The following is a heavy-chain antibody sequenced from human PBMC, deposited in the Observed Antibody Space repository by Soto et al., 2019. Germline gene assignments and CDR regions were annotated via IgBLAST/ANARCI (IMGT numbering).Heavy chain of an antibody. Sequence: SETLSLTCAVYGGSFSGYYWTWIRQPPGTGLEWIGEINHSGSTNYNPSLKSRVTISVDTSKNQFSLKLTSVTAADTAVYYCARDKIPGLFDYWGQGTPVTASS. CDR2: INHSGST. CDR3: ARDKIPGLFDY. CDR1: GGSFSGYY. D-gene: IGHD2-21*01. J-gene: IGHJ4*02. V-gene: IGHV4-34*01.